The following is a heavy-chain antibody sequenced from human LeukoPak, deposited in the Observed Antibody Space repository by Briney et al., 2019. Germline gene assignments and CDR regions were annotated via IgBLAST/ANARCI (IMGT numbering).Heavy chain of an antibody. CDR1: GFTFTSYW. V-gene: IGHV3-74*01. D-gene: IGHD3/OR15-3a*01. CDR3: ARILEGYYYFGLDV. J-gene: IGHJ6*02. CDR2: IDGDGSSR. Sequence: GGSLRLSCAASGFTFTSYWIHWVRQGPGKGLEWVSRIDGDGSSRSYADSVQGRFTISRDNGKKTVFLQMNSLSAEDTAVYYCARILEGYYYFGLDVWGQGTTVIVSS.